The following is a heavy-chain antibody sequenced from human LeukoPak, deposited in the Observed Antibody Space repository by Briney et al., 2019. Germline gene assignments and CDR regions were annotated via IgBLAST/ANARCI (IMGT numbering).Heavy chain of an antibody. CDR2: INHSGST. Sequence: SETLSLTCADYGGSFSGYYWSWIRQPPGKGLEWIGEINHSGSTNYNPSLKSRVTISVDTSKNQFSLKLSSVTAADTAVYYCAREPMELRHYFDNWGQGTLVTVSS. CDR3: AREPMELRHYFDN. J-gene: IGHJ4*02. D-gene: IGHD1-7*01. CDR1: GGSFSGYY. V-gene: IGHV4-34*01.